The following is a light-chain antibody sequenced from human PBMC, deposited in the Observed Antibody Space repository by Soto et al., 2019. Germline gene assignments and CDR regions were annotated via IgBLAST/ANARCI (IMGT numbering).Light chain of an antibody. CDR1: TSDVGGYNY. CDR3: LSKTSTISDV. CDR2: EVS. J-gene: IGLJ1*01. Sequence: QSVLTQPASVSGSPGQSIAISCTGTTSDVGGYNYVSWYQQHPGKVPKLLIHEVSNRPSGVSNRFSGSKSGNTASLTISGLQAEDEADYYCLSKTSTISDVFGTGTKVTV. V-gene: IGLV2-14*01.